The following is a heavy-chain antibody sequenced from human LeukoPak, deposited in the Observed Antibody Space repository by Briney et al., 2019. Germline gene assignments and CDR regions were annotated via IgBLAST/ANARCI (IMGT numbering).Heavy chain of an antibody. V-gene: IGHV1-8*01. Sequence: ASVKVSCKASGYSFTSFGMNWVRQATGQGLEWMGWMNPNSGNTGYAQKFQGRVTMTRNTSISTAYMELSSLRSEDTAVYYCARGPILRYFDWLPGAYYFDYWGQGTLVTVSS. CDR3: ARGPILRYFDWLPGAYYFDY. J-gene: IGHJ4*02. CDR1: GYSFTSFG. D-gene: IGHD3-9*01. CDR2: MNPNSGNT.